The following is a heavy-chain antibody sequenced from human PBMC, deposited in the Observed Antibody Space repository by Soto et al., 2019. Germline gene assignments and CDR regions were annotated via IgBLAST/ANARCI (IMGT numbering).Heavy chain of an antibody. V-gene: IGHV4-34*01. CDR3: ARVNTRRSGWGLGY. CDR2: INHSGST. J-gene: IGHJ4*02. Sequence: QVQLQQWGAGLLKPSETLSLTCAVYGGSFSGYYWSWIRQPPGKGLEWIGEINHSGSTNYNPSLKSRVTISVDTSKNQFSLKLSSVTAADTAVYYCARVNTRRSGWGLGYWGQGTLVTVSS. D-gene: IGHD6-19*01. CDR1: GGSFSGYY.